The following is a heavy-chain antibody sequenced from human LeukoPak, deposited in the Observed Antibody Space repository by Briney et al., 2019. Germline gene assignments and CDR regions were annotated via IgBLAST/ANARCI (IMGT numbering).Heavy chain of an antibody. CDR2: IKQDGSET. J-gene: IGHJ4*02. CDR3: ARDALRRSFDY. CDR1: GFTFGNSW. D-gene: IGHD5/OR15-5a*01. Sequence: GGSLRLSCAASGFTFGNSWMTWVRQAPGKGLEWVASIKQDGSETYYVDSVKGRFTISRDNAKNSLYLQMNSLRAEDTAVYYCARDALRRSFDYWGQGTLVTVSS. V-gene: IGHV3-7*01.